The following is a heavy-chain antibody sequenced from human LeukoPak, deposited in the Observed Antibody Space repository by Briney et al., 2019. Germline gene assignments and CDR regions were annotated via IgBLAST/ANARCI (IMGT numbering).Heavy chain of an antibody. CDR3: ARDGTTDYYDSSGYYYTFDY. D-gene: IGHD3-22*01. J-gene: IGHJ4*02. Sequence: SETLSLTCTVSCGSISSSSYYWGWIRQPPGKGLEWIGSIYYSGSTYYNPSLKSRVTISVDTSKNQFSLKLSSVTAADTAVYYCARDGTTDYYDSSGYYYTFDYWGQGTLVTVSS. CDR1: CGSISSSSYY. CDR2: IYYSGST. V-gene: IGHV4-39*07.